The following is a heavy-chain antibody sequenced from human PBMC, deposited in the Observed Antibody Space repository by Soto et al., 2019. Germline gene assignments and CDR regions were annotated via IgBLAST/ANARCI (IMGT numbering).Heavy chain of an antibody. Sequence: EVQLVESGGGLVQPGRSLRLSCAASGFTFDDYAMHWVRQPPGKGLEWVSGITWNSGIIGYADSVKGRFTISRDNAKNSLYLQMSSLRPEDTAVYYCAKDQGYGTSYYGYVDLWGRGTLVTVSS. CDR1: GFTFDDYA. V-gene: IGHV3-9*01. CDR2: ITWNSGII. J-gene: IGHJ2*01. D-gene: IGHD6-13*01. CDR3: AKDQGYGTSYYGYVDL.